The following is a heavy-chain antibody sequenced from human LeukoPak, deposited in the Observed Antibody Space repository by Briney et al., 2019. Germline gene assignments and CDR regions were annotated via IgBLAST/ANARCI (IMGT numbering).Heavy chain of an antibody. V-gene: IGHV4-4*07. J-gene: IGHJ5*02. CDR3: ARESYYGSGSLGAPGRSWFDP. CDR2: IYTSGST. D-gene: IGHD3-10*01. CDR1: XGXISXYY. Sequence: XXXTXXVXXGXISXYYWSWIRQPAGKGLEGIGRIYTSGSTNYNPSLKSGGTISVDTCKNQFSLKLSSVTAADTAVYYCARESYYGSGSLGAPGRSWFDPWGQGTLVTVSS.